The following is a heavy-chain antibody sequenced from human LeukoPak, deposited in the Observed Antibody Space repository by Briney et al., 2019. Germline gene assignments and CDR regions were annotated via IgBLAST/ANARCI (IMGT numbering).Heavy chain of an antibody. Sequence: ASVKVSCKASGYTFTNFYIQWVRQAPGQGLEWMGWINPNSGGTNFAQKFQGRVTMTRNTSISTAYMELSSLRSEDTAVYYCARGFYPGYYYMDVWGKGTTVTVSS. CDR3: ARGFYPGYYYMDV. D-gene: IGHD2/OR15-2a*01. CDR1: GYTFTNFY. J-gene: IGHJ6*03. V-gene: IGHV1-2*02. CDR2: INPNSGGT.